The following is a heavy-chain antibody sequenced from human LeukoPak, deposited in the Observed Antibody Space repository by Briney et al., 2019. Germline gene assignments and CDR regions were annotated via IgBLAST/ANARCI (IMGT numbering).Heavy chain of an antibody. CDR2: ISNDESTI. CDR3: ARDVGT. J-gene: IGHJ5*02. D-gene: IGHD7-27*01. CDR1: GFSFSSYW. Sequence: GESLRLSCAASGFSFSSYWMHWVRQAPGKGPVWVSLISNDESTIIYADSVKGRFTISRDNAKNTLYLQMSSLRAEDTAVYYCARDVGTWGQGTLVTVS. V-gene: IGHV3-74*01.